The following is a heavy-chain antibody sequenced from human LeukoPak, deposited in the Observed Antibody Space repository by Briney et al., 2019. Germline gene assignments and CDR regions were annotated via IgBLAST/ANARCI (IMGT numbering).Heavy chain of an antibody. CDR1: GYNFATSG. CDR2: ISGYNGNT. J-gene: IGHJ6*03. V-gene: IGHV1-18*01. Sequence: ASVKVSCKAYGYNFATSGIGWVRQAPGQGLEWLGWISGYNGNTKSAPKLQGRVTMTTDTSTKTAYLELGRLRDDDTAIYYCARDLGPYTGSYYSYYHYMDVWGEGTSVTVSS. D-gene: IGHD1-26*01. CDR3: ARDLGPYTGSYYSYYHYMDV.